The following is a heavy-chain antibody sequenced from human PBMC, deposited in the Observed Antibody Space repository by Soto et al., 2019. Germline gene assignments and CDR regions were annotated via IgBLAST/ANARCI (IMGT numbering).Heavy chain of an antibody. CDR2: IYPGDSDT. V-gene: IGHV5-51*01. CDR1: GYSFSSYW. J-gene: IGHJ6*03. CDR3: ARAKVTGEDPYYYYYMDV. D-gene: IGHD2-21*02. Sequence: PGVPLKISSEGSGYSFSSYWIGWVRPMNGKGLEWMGIIYPGDSDTRYSPSFQGQVTISADKSISIAYLQWSSLKASDTAMYYCARAKVTGEDPYYYYYMDVWGKGTTVTVSS.